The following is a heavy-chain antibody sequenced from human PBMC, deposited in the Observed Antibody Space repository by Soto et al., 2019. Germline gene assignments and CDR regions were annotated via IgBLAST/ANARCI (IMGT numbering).Heavy chain of an antibody. CDR3: AKERHPDGIWTFDY. CDR1: GFSFSGYT. J-gene: IGHJ4*02. V-gene: IGHV3-23*01. D-gene: IGHD3-9*01. CDR2: INGGGGTT. Sequence: EVQLLESGGHLIQPGESLRLSCAASGFSFSGYTMNWVRQAQGKGLEWISGINGGGGTTYYADSVKGRFTISREDSKNILYLQMNSPRAEDTAIYYCAKERHPDGIWTFDYWGRGNLVTVSS.